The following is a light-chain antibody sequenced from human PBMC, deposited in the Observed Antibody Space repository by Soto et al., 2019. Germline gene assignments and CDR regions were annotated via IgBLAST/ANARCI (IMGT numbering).Light chain of an antibody. V-gene: IGKV1-13*02. CDR3: QQFNTYPNT. J-gene: IGKJ5*01. CDR2: DAS. Sequence: AIQLTQSPSSLSASVGDRVTITCRASQGISSALAWYQQKPGKAPKLLINDASSFESGVQSRFSSSGSGTDFTLSISSLQPEDFATYYCQQFNTYPNTFGQGTRLEIK. CDR1: QGISSA.